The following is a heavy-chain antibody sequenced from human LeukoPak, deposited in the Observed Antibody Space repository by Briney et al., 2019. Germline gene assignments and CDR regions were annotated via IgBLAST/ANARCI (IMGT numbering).Heavy chain of an antibody. CDR2: MWYDGSRE. Sequence: AGGSLRLSCAASGFILSTHGMHWVRQAPGKGLEWVAGMWYDGSREDYADSVKGRFTISRDMSKNTLNLQMNSLRVEDTAVYYCARGRIVVVVGFDYWGQGTLVTVSS. D-gene: IGHD2-15*01. J-gene: IGHJ4*02. CDR3: ARGRIVVVVGFDY. V-gene: IGHV3-33*01. CDR1: GFILSTHG.